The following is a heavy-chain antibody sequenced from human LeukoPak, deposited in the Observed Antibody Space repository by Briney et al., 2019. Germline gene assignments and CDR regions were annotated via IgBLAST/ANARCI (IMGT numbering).Heavy chain of an antibody. Sequence: SETLSLTCTVSGGSISSYYWSWIRQPPGKGLEWIGYIYYSGSTKYSPSLKSRVTISVDTSKNQFSLKLSSVTAADTALYYCAKGTTGTTSAFDIWGQGTMVTVSS. V-gene: IGHV4-59*01. J-gene: IGHJ3*02. D-gene: IGHD1-1*01. CDR3: AKGTTGTTSAFDI. CDR2: IYYSGST. CDR1: GGSISSYY.